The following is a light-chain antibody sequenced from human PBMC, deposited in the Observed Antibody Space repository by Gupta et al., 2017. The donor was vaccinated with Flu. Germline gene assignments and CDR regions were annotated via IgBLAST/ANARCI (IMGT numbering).Light chain of an antibody. CDR3: QSYDSSLRGHYV. Sequence: QSVLTQPPSVSGAPGQRVTISCTGSSSNIGAGYDVHWYQQLPGTAPKLLIYANRNRPSGVPDRFSGSKSGTSASLAITGLQAEDEADYYCQSYDSSLRGHYVFGTGTKVTVL. CDR1: SSNIGAGYD. CDR2: ANR. J-gene: IGLJ1*01. V-gene: IGLV1-40*01.